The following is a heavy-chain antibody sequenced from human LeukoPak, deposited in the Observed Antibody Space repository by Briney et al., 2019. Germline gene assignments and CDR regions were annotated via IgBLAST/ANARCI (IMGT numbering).Heavy chain of an antibody. D-gene: IGHD1-7*01. Sequence: GGSLRLSCTASGFTFSTFSMNWVRQTPGKGLEWVSAISGSGSDIYYADSVKGRFTISRDNPKRSLYLQMNSLRAEDTAVYYCARRTFPNDAFDVWGQGTVVTVSS. CDR2: ISGSGSDI. CDR3: ARRTFPNDAFDV. CDR1: GFTFSTFS. V-gene: IGHV3-21*01. J-gene: IGHJ3*01.